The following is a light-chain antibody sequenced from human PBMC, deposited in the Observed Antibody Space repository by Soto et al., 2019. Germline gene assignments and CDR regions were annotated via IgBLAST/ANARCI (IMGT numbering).Light chain of an antibody. V-gene: IGKV3-20*01. J-gene: IGKJ2*01. Sequence: EIVLTQSPGTLSLSPGERATLSCRASQSVNSNYLGWYQKKPAQAPRLLIYAASSRATGVPDRFSGSGSGTDFTLTISRLEPEDFAVYYCHQYGTSPYTFGQGTKLDIK. CDR2: AAS. CDR1: QSVNSNY. CDR3: HQYGTSPYT.